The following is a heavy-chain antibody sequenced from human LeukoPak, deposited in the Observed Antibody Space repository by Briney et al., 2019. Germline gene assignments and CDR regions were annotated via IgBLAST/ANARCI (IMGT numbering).Heavy chain of an antibody. D-gene: IGHD1-14*01. J-gene: IGHJ3*02. Sequence: SETLSLTCTVSGGSISSYYWSWIRQPPGKGLEWIGYIYHSGSTYYNPSLKSRVTISVDRSKNQFSLKLSSVTAADTAVYYCARDPDRTTGAFDIWGQGTVVTVSS. CDR2: IYHSGST. CDR3: ARDPDRTTGAFDI. V-gene: IGHV4-59*12. CDR1: GGSISSYY.